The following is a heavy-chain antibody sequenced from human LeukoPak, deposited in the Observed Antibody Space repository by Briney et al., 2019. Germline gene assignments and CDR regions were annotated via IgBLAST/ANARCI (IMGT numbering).Heavy chain of an antibody. J-gene: IGHJ4*02. V-gene: IGHV1-18*01. D-gene: IGHD4-17*01. CDR2: ISAYNGNT. CDR1: GYTFTIYG. Sequence: ASVKLSCKASGYTFTIYGISWVRQPPGQGLEWMGWISAYNGNTNYAQKLHGRVTMTTDTSTSTAYMELRSLRTDDRAVYDCATDTVTSFGFDYWGQGTLVTVSS. CDR3: ATDTVTSFGFDY.